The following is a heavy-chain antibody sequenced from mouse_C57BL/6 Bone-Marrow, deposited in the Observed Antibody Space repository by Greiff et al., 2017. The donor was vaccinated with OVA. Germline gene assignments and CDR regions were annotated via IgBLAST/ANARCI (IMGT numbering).Heavy chain of an antibody. D-gene: IGHD1-1*01. J-gene: IGHJ4*01. CDR2: IYPGSGNT. Sequence: QVQLQQSGPELVKPGASVEISCKASGYSFTSYYIHWVKQRPGQGLEWIGWIYPGSGNTKYNEKFKGKATLTADTSSSTAYMQLSSLTSEDSAVYYCARATVVAKNYAMDYWGQGASVTVSS. CDR3: ARATVVAKNYAMDY. CDR1: GYSFTSYY. V-gene: IGHV1-66*01.